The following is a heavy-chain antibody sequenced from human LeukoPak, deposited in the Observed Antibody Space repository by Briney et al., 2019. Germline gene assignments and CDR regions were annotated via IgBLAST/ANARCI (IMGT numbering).Heavy chain of an antibody. V-gene: IGHV4-59*01. CDR2: IYYSGST. Sequence: SETLSLPCTVSGDSITNYYWSWIRQPPGKGREFIGYIYYSGSTSYNPSLKSRVTISVDTSKNQFSLKLSSVTAADTAVYYCARTYGDYRFDYWGQGTLVTVSS. D-gene: IGHD4-17*01. J-gene: IGHJ4*02. CDR3: ARTYGDYRFDY. CDR1: GDSITNYY.